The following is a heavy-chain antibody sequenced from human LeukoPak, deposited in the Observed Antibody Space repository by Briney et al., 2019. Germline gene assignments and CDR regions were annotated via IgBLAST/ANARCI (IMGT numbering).Heavy chain of an antibody. D-gene: IGHD4-17*01. V-gene: IGHV1-18*01. CDR3: ARAVTEGYTLYYYGMDV. CDR2: ISAYNGNT. CDR1: GYTFTSDG. J-gene: IGHJ6*02. Sequence: ASVKVSCKASGYTFTSDGISWVRQAPGQGLEWMGWISAYNGNTNYAQKLQGRVTMTTDTSTSTAYMELRSLRSDDTAVYYCARAVTEGYTLYYYGMDVWGQGTTVTVSS.